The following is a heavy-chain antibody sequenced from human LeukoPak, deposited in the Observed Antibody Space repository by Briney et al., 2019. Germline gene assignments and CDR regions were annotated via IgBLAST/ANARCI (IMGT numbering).Heavy chain of an antibody. Sequence: PGRFLRLSCAASGFTFSAYIIQWVRQAPGKGLEWVALTWSDGSDKFYADSVKGRFVISRDNSKNTLYLQMNSLRAEDSAVYFCARAQSATLSYYFDLWGQGTLVTVSS. J-gene: IGHJ5*02. CDR2: TWSDGSDK. CDR1: GFTFSAYI. CDR3: ARAQSATLSYYFDL. V-gene: IGHV3-33*01. D-gene: IGHD3-22*01.